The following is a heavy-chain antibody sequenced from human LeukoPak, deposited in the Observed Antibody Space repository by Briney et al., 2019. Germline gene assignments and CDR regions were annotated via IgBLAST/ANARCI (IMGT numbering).Heavy chain of an antibody. CDR3: ARICSTTDCLISA. J-gene: IGHJ4*02. CDR2: ISTDGSYT. D-gene: IGHD2-2*01. Sequence: HSGGSLRLSCAASGFTFSGYWMHWVRQAPGKGLVWVARISTDGSYTSYADCVKGRFTISRDNAKNTVYLQMSSLRAEDTAIYYCARICSTTDCLISAWGQGTLVTVS. V-gene: IGHV3-74*01. CDR1: GFTFSGYW.